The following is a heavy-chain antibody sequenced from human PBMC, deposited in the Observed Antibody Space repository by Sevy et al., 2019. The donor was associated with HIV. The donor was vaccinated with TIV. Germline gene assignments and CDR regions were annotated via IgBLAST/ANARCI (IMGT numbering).Heavy chain of an antibody. J-gene: IGHJ4*02. CDR3: ARPHSGSYDY. V-gene: IGHV4-39*01. CDR1: GGSISSSSYY. D-gene: IGHD1-26*01. Sequence: SETLSLTCTVSGGSISSSSYYWGWIRQPPGKGREGSGSIYYSGSTYYNPSLKSRVTISVDTSKNQFSLKLSSVTAADTAVYYCARPHSGSYDYWGQGTLVTVSS. CDR2: IYYSGST.